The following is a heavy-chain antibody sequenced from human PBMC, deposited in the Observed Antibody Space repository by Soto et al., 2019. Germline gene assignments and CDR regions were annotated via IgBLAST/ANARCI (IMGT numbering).Heavy chain of an antibody. D-gene: IGHD5-12*01. J-gene: IGHJ3*02. CDR3: ARGLNGVATMAAAFDI. V-gene: IGHV4-39*07. Sequence: SETLSLTCTISGDSISISSYYWAWIRQPPGKGLEWIGSMYYSGSTYNNPSLKSRVTISVDTSKNQFSLKLSSVTAADTAVYYCARGLNGVATMAAAFDIWGQGTMVTVSS. CDR2: MYYSGST. CDR1: GDSISISSYY.